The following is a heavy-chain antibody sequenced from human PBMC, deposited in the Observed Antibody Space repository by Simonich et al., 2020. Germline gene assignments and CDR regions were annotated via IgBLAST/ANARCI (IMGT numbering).Heavy chain of an antibody. Sequence: QVQLVQSGAEVKKPGASVKVSCKAFGYTFTGSYMHWVRQAPGQGLEWRAWVNANIEDTNYAQKFQGRVTMTRDTSISTAYVELSRLRSDDTAVYYCARDRAARYYYYYYMDVWGKGTTVTVSS. CDR3: ARDRAARYYYYYYMDV. D-gene: IGHD6-6*01. J-gene: IGHJ6*03. CDR1: GYTFTGSY. CDR2: VNANIEDT. V-gene: IGHV1-2*02.